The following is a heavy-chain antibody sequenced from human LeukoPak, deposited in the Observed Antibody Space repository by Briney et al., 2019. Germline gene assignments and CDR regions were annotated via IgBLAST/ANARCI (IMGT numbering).Heavy chain of an antibody. J-gene: IGHJ4*02. CDR1: GGSISSGGYY. V-gene: IGHV4-30-2*01. CDR3: ARVRELAAAHLDY. D-gene: IGHD6-13*01. CDR2: IYHSGST. Sequence: PSETLSLTCTVSGGSISSGGYYWSWIRQPPGKGLEWIGYIYHSGSTYYNPSLKSRVTISVDRSKNQFSLKLSSVTAADTAVYYCARVRELAAAHLDYWGQGTLVTVSS.